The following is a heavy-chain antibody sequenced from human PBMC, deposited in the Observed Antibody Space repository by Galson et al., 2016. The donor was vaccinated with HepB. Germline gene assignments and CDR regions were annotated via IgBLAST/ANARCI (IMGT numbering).Heavy chain of an antibody. V-gene: IGHV3-7*01. CDR2: IKQDGSEK. J-gene: IGHJ4*02. Sequence: SLRLSCAGSGFMFETYWMGWVRRAPGKGLEWVANIKQDGSEKFYADSLRGRFTVSRDNAQNSVFLQMNSLRAEDTAVYYCARGRATSVRGLVGYYFDWWGQGTRVAVSS. CDR1: GFMFETYW. D-gene: IGHD3-10*01. CDR3: ARGRATSVRGLVGYYFDW.